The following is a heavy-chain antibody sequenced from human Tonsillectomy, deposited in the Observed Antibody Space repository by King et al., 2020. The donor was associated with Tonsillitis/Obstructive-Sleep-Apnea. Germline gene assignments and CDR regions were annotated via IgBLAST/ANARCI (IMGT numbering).Heavy chain of an antibody. CDR1: NFHFSAHA. CDR3: ARGKYSNYGHSAFDL. CDR2: MSFDGTNE. J-gene: IGHJ3*01. Sequence: VQLVESGGGVVQPGRSLRLSCAASNFHFSAHAMHWVRQAPGKGLEWVALMSFDGTNENYADSVKGRFTISRDNSKNTLFLQMNSLRVEDTAVYFCARGKYSNYGHSAFDLRGPGTMVTVSS. D-gene: IGHD4-11*01. V-gene: IGHV3-30*01.